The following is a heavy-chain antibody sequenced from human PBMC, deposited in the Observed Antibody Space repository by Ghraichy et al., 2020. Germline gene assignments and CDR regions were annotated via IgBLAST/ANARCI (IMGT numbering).Heavy chain of an antibody. J-gene: IGHJ4*02. V-gene: IGHV4-61*02. CDR2: INAIGST. CDR1: GASISSGSYY. Sequence: SETLSLTCTVSGASISSGSYYWSWIRQPAGKGLEWIGRINAIGSTYYNPSLKSRVTISIDTSKNQFSLELSSVTAADTALYYFAREIPYCGGVCNYFDSWGQGTLVSVSS. D-gene: IGHD2-21*02. CDR3: AREIPYCGGVCNYFDS.